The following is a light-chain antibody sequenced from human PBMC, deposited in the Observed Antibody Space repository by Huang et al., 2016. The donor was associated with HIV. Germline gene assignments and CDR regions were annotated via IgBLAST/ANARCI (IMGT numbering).Light chain of an antibody. J-gene: IGKJ1*01. V-gene: IGKV3-15*01. Sequence: EILMTQSPGTLSVSPGERVSLSCRASQSVSSNLAWYQQKRGQAPRLLIYCASTGATGIPARFSGSGSGTEFTLTISSLQSEDFAVYYCHQYNNWPESFGQGTKVEIK. CDR1: QSVSSN. CDR3: HQYNNWPES. CDR2: CAS.